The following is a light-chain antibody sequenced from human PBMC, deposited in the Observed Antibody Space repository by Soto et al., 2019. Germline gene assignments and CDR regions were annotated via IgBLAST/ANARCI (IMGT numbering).Light chain of an antibody. CDR1: SSDVGSYNL. Sequence: QSVLTQPASVSGSPGQSITISCTGTSSDVGSYNLVSWYQQHPGKAPKLMIYEGSKRPSGVSNRFSGSKSGNTASLTISGLQAEDEADYYCCSYAVSSTSFYVFGTGTKLTVL. CDR2: EGS. V-gene: IGLV2-23*01. J-gene: IGLJ1*01. CDR3: CSYAVSSTSFYV.